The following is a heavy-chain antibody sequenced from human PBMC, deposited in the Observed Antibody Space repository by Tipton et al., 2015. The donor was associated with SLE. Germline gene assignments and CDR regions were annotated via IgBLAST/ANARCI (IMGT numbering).Heavy chain of an antibody. CDR1: GGSISSGSYY. V-gene: IGHV4-61*10. CDR2: INYSGST. CDR3: ARGPLYDFWSGYYTSFDY. J-gene: IGHJ4*02. D-gene: IGHD3-3*01. Sequence: TLSLTCTVSGGSISSGSYYWSWIRQPAGKGLEWIGYINYSGSTNYNPSLKSRVTISVDTSKNQFSLKLSSVTAADTAVYYCARGPLYDFWSGYYTSFDYWGQGTLVTVSS.